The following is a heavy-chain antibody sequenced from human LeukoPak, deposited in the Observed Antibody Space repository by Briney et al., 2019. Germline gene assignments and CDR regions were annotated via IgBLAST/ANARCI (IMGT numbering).Heavy chain of an antibody. CDR1: GYTFTNYY. CDR3: SGGDWEDY. Sequence: ASVTVSCKASGYTFTNYYVHWVRQAPGQGLEWMGWIDSNSGDTDYARKFQGRVTMTRDTSISTAYMELSSLTSDDTATYYCSGGDWEDYWGQGTLVTVSS. J-gene: IGHJ4*02. CDR2: IDSNSGDT. V-gene: IGHV1-2*02. D-gene: IGHD3/OR15-3a*01.